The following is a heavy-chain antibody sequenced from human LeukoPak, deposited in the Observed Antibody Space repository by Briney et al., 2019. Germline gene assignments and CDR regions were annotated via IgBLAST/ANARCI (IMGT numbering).Heavy chain of an antibody. J-gene: IGHJ6*03. D-gene: IGHD6-19*01. CDR1: GYTFTSYG. CDR3: ARDTVAGTHYYYYYMDV. V-gene: IGHV1-2*02. Sequence: ASVKVSCKASGYTFTSYGISWVRQAPGQGLEWMGWINPNSGGTNYAQKFQGRVTMTRDTSISTAYMELSRLRSDDTAVYYCARDTVAGTHYYYYYMDVWGKGTTVTISS. CDR2: INPNSGGT.